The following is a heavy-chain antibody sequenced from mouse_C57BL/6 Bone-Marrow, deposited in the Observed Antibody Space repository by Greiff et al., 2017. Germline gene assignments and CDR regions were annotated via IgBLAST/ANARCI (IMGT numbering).Heavy chain of an antibody. V-gene: IGHV14-4*01. Sequence: EVQLQQSGAELVRPGASVKLSCTASGFTFKDDYMHWVKQRPEQGLEWIGWIDPENGDTEYASKFQGKATITADTSSNTAYLQLSSLTSEDTAVYYCTSFLDYAMDYWGQGTSVTVSS. J-gene: IGHJ4*01. CDR3: TSFLDYAMDY. CDR2: IDPENGDT. CDR1: GFTFKDDY. D-gene: IGHD1-2*01.